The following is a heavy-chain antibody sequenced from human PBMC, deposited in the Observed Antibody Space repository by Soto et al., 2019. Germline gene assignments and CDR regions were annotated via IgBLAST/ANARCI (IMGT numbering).Heavy chain of an antibody. CDR2: IFPKFGTT. CDR3: EAEMTFGKLSVV. D-gene: IGHD3-16*02. CDR1: GDTDTNYV. V-gene: IGHV1-69*01. Sequence: SGDTDTNYVISWVRQAPGQGLEWMGGIFPKFGTTYSAQKLQDRLTITADESTSTVYMQLSSLRLDDTAVYYCEAEMTFGKLSVVWGQGTTVTVS. J-gene: IGHJ6*02.